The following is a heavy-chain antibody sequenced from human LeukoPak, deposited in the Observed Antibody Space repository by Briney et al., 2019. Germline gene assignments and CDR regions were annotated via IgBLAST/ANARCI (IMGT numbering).Heavy chain of an antibody. CDR1: GFTFSNYW. Sequence: GGSLRLSCAAYGFTFSNYWMSWVRQAPGKGVEWVANIKQGGNEKHYVESVKDRFTISRDNAKNSLYLQMNSPRGEDTAVYYCARVSRYSSGWSSSDFDYWGQGTLVTVSS. CDR2: IKQGGNEK. V-gene: IGHV3-7*01. D-gene: IGHD6-19*01. CDR3: ARVSRYSSGWSSSDFDY. J-gene: IGHJ4*02.